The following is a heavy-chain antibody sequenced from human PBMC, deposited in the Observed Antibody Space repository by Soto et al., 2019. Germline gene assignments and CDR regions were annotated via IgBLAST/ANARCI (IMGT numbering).Heavy chain of an antibody. CDR1: GFSMSRDRYY. J-gene: IGHJ4*02. V-gene: IGHV4-31*03. CDR3: ARGLAGTTFDY. Sequence: SQARRLSCTVSGFSMSRDRYYWSWIRQHPGKGLEWIGYIYYSGSTYYNPSLKSRVTISVDTSKNQFSLKLSSVTAADTAVYYCARGLAGTTFDYWGQGTLVTVSS. D-gene: IGHD1-1*01. CDR2: IYYSGST.